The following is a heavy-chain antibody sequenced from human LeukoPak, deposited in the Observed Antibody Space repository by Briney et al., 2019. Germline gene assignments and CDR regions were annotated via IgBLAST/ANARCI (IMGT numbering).Heavy chain of an antibody. CDR1: GFTFSSYS. CDR2: IISSSSTI. V-gene: IGHV3-48*01. Sequence: GGSLRLSCAASGFTFSSYSMNWVRQAPGKGLEWVSYIISSSSTIYYADSVKGRFTISRDDAKNSLYLQMNSLRVEDTAVYYCARDNSYDILTGYSPQPYYFDCWGQGTLVTVSS. D-gene: IGHD3-9*01. J-gene: IGHJ4*02. CDR3: ARDNSYDILTGYSPQPYYFDC.